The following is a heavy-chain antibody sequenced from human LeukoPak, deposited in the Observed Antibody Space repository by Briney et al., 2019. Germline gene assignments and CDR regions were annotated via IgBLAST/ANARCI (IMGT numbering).Heavy chain of an antibody. Sequence: TSETLSLTCTVSGGSISSYYWSWIRQPAGKGLEWIGRIYTSGSTNYNPSLKSRVTISVDTSKNQFSLKLSSVTAADTAVYYCASGSSIAAPADAFDIWGQGTMVTVSS. CDR2: IYTSGST. J-gene: IGHJ3*02. CDR1: GGSISSYY. V-gene: IGHV4-4*07. D-gene: IGHD6-6*01. CDR3: ASGSSIAAPADAFDI.